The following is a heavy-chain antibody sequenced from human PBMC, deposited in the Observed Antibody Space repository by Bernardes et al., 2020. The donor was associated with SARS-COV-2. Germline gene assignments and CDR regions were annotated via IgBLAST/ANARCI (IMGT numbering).Heavy chain of an antibody. D-gene: IGHD6-13*01. CDR3: ARDAAAVGTGWFDA. CDR2: IKHDGSEK. CDR1: GFTFRSSW. Sequence: GGSLILSCAASGFTFRSSWMSWVRQAPGPGLEWVANIKHDGSEKYYVDSVKGRFTISRDNAKNSLYLQMNSLRAEDTAVYYCARDAAAVGTGWFDAWGQGILVIVSS. J-gene: IGHJ5*02. V-gene: IGHV3-7*01.